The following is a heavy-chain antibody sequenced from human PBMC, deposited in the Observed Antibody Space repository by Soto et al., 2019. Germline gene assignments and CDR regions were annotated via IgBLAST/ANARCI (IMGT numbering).Heavy chain of an antibody. Sequence: SSVKVCCKASGYTFTGYYMHWVRQAPGQGLEWMGWINPNSGGTNYAQKFQGRVTMTRDTSISTAYMELSRLRSDDTAVYYCARDLYDFWSASGAFAIWGQGTMVTVSS. CDR2: INPNSGGT. J-gene: IGHJ3*02. CDR1: GYTFTGYY. V-gene: IGHV1-2*02. CDR3: ARDLYDFWSASGAFAI. D-gene: IGHD3-3*01.